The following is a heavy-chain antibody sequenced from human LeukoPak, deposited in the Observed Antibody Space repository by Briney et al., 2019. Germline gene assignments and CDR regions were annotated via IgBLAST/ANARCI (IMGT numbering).Heavy chain of an antibody. CDR2: ISGSCVST. V-gene: IGHV3-23*01. CDR1: GIPFSCYA. J-gene: IGHJ5*02. D-gene: IGHD1-26*01. CDR3: ARDRAIIVGAALWFDP. Sequence: GSLRLCCAASGIPFSCYAFRLGRPAPGEGLELVSTISGSCVSTYYADSVKGRFTNSRDNSKNTLYLQMYSLRADDTAVYYCARDRAIIVGAALWFDPWGQGTLVTVSS.